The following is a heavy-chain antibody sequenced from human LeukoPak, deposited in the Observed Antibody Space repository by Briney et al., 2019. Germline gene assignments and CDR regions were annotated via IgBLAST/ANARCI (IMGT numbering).Heavy chain of an antibody. J-gene: IGHJ4*02. CDR3: ARGDYGDRDLDY. CDR2: ISSRSSSI. CDR1: GFTFSSNA. D-gene: IGHD4-17*01. V-gene: IGHV3-48*02. Sequence: GGSLRLSCAASGFTFSSNAMNWVRQAPGKGLEWVSYISSRSSSIYYADSVKGRFTLSRDNAKNSLYLQMNSLRDEDTAVYYCARGDYGDRDLDYWGQGTLVTVSS.